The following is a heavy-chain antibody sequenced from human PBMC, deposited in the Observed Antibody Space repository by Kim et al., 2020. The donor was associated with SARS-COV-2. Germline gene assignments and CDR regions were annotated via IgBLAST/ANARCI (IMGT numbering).Heavy chain of an antibody. D-gene: IGHD3-3*01. CDR3: ARDVLITITVSGVVILGGGHGRWFDP. CDR2: IKQDGSEK. V-gene: IGHV3-7*01. J-gene: IGHJ5*02. Sequence: GGSLRLSCAASGFTFSSYWMSWVRQAPGKGLEWVANIKQDGSEKYYVDSVKGRFTISRDNAKNSLYLQMNSLRAEDTAVYYCARDVLITITVSGVVILGGGHGRWFDPWGQGTLVTVSS. CDR1: GFTFSSYW.